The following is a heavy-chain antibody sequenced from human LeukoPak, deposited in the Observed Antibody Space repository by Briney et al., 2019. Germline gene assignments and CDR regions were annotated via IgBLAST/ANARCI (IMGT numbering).Heavy chain of an antibody. D-gene: IGHD1-1*01. J-gene: IGHJ4*02. CDR2: IYHSGST. CDR1: GGSISSSNW. CDR3: ASRGFYNLTFDY. Sequence: PSETLSLTCAVSGGSISSSNWWSWVRQPPGKGLEWIGEIYHSGSTNYNPSLKSRVTISVDKSKNQFSLKLSSVTAADTAVYYCASRGFYNLTFDYWGQGTLVTVSS. V-gene: IGHV4-4*02.